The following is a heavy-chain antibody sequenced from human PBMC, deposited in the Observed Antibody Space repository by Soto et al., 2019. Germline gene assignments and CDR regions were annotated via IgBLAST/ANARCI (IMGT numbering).Heavy chain of an antibody. CDR1: GFTFSSYA. V-gene: IGHV3-23*01. Sequence: GWSLRLSCAASGFTFSSYAMSWVRQAPGKGLEWVSAISGSGGSTYYADSVKGRFTISRDNSKNTLYLQMNSLRAEDTAVYYCAKPLKTSYYYYGMDVWGQGTTVTVSS. CDR3: AKPLKTSYYYYGMDV. CDR2: ISGSGGST. J-gene: IGHJ6*02.